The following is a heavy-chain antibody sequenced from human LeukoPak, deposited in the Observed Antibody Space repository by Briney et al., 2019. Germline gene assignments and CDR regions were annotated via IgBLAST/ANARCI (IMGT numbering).Heavy chain of an antibody. CDR2: IYYSGST. Sequence: SETLSLTCTVSGGSISSHYWSWIRQPPGKGLEWIGYIYYSGSTNYNPSLKSRVTISVDTSKNQFSLKLSSVTAADTAVYYCARVSAQGYDSSGYYFSGFDYWGQGTLVTVSS. V-gene: IGHV4-59*11. D-gene: IGHD3-22*01. J-gene: IGHJ4*02. CDR1: GGSISSHY. CDR3: ARVSAQGYDSSGYYFSGFDY.